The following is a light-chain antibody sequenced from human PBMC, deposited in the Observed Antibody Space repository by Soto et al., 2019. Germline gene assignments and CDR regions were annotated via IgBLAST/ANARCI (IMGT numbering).Light chain of an antibody. CDR2: GIS. J-gene: IGKJ2*01. Sequence: ESVLTQSPGTLSLSPGERATLSCRASQSVSNSYFAWYQQRPGQAPRLLIYGISSRATGIPDRFSGSGSGTDFTLTISRLEPEDFVVYYCQQYSSLPHTFGQGTKVELK. V-gene: IGKV3-20*01. CDR3: QQYSSLPHT. CDR1: QSVSNSY.